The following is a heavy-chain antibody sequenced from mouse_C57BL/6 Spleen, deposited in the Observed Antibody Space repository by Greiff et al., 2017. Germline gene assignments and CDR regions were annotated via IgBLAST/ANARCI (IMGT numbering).Heavy chain of an antibody. CDR1: GYTFTDYE. CDR2: IGPETGGT. Sequence: QVQLKQSGAELVRPGASVTLSCKASGYTFTDYEMHWVKQTPVHGLEWIGAIGPETGGTAYNQKFKGKAILTADKSSSTAYMELRSLTSEDSAVYYCTRWGVTTRAATRSWFAYWGQGTLVTVSA. V-gene: IGHV1-15*01. CDR3: TRWGVTTRAATRSWFAY. J-gene: IGHJ3*01. D-gene: IGHD2-5*01.